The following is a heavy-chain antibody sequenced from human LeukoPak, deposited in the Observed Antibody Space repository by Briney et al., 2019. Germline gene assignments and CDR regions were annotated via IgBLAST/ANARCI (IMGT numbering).Heavy chain of an antibody. V-gene: IGHV1-2*02. Sequence: ASAKVSCKASGYTFTGYYMHWVRQAPGQGLEWMGWINPNSGGTNYAQNFQGRVTMTRDTSISTAYTELSRLKSDDTAVYYCARGRVRYSLFDYWGQGTLVTVSS. CDR2: INPNSGGT. CDR3: ARGRVRYSLFDY. CDR1: GYTFTGYY. D-gene: IGHD3-10*01. J-gene: IGHJ4*02.